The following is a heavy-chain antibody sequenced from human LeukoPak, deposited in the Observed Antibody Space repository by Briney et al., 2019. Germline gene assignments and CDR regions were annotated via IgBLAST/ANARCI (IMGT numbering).Heavy chain of an antibody. CDR3: ARPFRSGYKVFDY. D-gene: IGHD3-22*01. Sequence: GASVKVSCKASGYTFTCYYMHWVRQAPGQGLEWMGWINPNSGGTNYAQKFQGRVTMTRDTSISTAHMELSMLRSDDTAVYYCARPFRSGYKVFDYWGQGTLVTVSS. J-gene: IGHJ4*02. CDR2: INPNSGGT. V-gene: IGHV1-2*02. CDR1: GYTFTCYY.